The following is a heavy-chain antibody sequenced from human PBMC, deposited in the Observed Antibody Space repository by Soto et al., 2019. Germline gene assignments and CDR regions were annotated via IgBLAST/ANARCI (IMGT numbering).Heavy chain of an antibody. CDR3: ARQNHDSSGYYHYYYGRDV. Sequence: SETLSLTCAVYGCSGGSFSRYYWSWIRQPPRKGLEWIGEINHSGITNYNPSLKSRVTISVDTSKNQFSLKLSSVTAADTAVYYCARQNHDSSGYYHYYYGRDVWGQGTTVTV. CDR2: INHSGIT. D-gene: IGHD3-22*01. CDR1: GCSGGSFSRYY. J-gene: IGHJ6*02. V-gene: IGHV4-34*01.